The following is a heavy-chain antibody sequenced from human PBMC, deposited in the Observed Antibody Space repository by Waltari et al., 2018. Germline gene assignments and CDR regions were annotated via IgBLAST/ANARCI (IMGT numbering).Heavy chain of an antibody. CDR1: GGSISGFY. D-gene: IGHD2-21*02. J-gene: IGHJ5*02. CDR2: IYYTGCT. CDR3: ARGGGGDWEWFDP. Sequence: QVQLQESGPRLLKPSETVSLICTVSGGSISGFYWSWVRQPPGKGLDWIGYIYYTGCTNFNPSLKRRVTMSVDTSKNQFSLKLSSVTAADTAFYYCARGGGGDWEWFDPWGQGTLVTVSS. V-gene: IGHV4-59*01.